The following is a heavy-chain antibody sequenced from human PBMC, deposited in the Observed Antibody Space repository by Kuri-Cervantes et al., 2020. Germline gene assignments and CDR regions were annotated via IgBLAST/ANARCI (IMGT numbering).Heavy chain of an antibody. CDR1: GYTFTSYD. CDR3: ARTYDWGFGAYYYYYYMDV. CDR2: MNPNSGNT. Sequence: ASVKVSCKASGYTFTSYDINWVRQATGQGLEWMGRMNPNSGNTGYAQKFQGRVTMTRNTSISTAFMELSSLRSEDTAVYYCARTYDWGFGAYYYYYYMDVWGRGTTVTVSS. V-gene: IGHV1-8*02. D-gene: IGHD3-16*01. J-gene: IGHJ6*03.